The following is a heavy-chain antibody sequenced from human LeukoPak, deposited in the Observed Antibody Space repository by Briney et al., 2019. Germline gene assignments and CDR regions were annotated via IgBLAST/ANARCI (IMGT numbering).Heavy chain of an antibody. Sequence: GGSLRLSCADSGFTFSSHWMHWVRQAPGKGLVWVSRIKYDASSTSYADSVKGRFTISRDNAKNTLYLQMNSLRAEDTAVYYCARDGPVGIVVDFVDYWGQGTLVTVSS. J-gene: IGHJ4*02. CDR1: GFTFSSHW. V-gene: IGHV3-74*01. D-gene: IGHD3-22*01. CDR3: ARDGPVGIVVDFVDY. CDR2: IKYDASST.